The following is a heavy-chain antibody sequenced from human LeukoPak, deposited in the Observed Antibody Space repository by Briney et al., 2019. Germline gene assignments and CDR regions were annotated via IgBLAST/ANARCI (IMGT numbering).Heavy chain of an antibody. CDR2: INHRGRT. CDR1: DGSFSGYY. Sequence: SETLSLTCGVHDGSFSGYYWSWIRQPPGKGLEWMGEINHRGRTTYTPSLKSRVTIFLDMSKKQFSLRLSSVTDADTAVYYCARGIIMMEGAPASVFDIWGQGTMVTVSS. CDR3: ARGIIMMEGAPASVFDI. D-gene: IGHD3-16*01. J-gene: IGHJ3*02. V-gene: IGHV4-34*01.